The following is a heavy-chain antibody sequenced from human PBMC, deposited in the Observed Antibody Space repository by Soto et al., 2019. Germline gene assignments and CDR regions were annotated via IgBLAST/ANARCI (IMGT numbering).Heavy chain of an antibody. Sequence: SETLSLTCTVSGGSISSSSYYWGWIRQPPGKGLEWIGSIYYSGSTYYNPSLKSRVTISVDTSKNQFSLKLSSVTAADTAVYYCARRAQGVSSWYYYSYYGMDVWGQGTTVT. V-gene: IGHV4-39*01. CDR2: IYYSGST. D-gene: IGHD6-13*01. J-gene: IGHJ6*02. CDR3: ARRAQGVSSWYYYSYYGMDV. CDR1: GGSISSSSYY.